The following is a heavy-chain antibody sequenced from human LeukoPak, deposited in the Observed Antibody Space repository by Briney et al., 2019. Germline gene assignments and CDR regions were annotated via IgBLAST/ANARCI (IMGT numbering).Heavy chain of an antibody. CDR1: GVSISSYY. CDR2: IYYSGST. V-gene: IGHV4-59*01. Sequence: SETLSLTCTVSGVSISSYYWSWIRQPPGKGLEWIGYIYYSGSTSYDPSLKSRVTISVDTSKNQFSLKLSSVTAADTAVYYCARVDSSGHYYLGYWGQGTLVTVSS. J-gene: IGHJ4*02. CDR3: ARVDSSGHYYLGY. D-gene: IGHD3-22*01.